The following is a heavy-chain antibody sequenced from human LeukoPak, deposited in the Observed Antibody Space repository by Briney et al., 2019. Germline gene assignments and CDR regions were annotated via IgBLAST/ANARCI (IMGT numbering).Heavy chain of an antibody. D-gene: IGHD3-10*01. CDR1: GDTLSELT. Sequence: ASVKVSCKVSGDTLSELTMHWVRQAPGKGLEWMGGFDPGTGEILYAQQFQGRVTMTEDTSTDTAYMELTSLRSEDSGIYFCAAGGIYSLLDYWGQGTLVTVSS. J-gene: IGHJ4*02. CDR2: FDPGTGEI. CDR3: AAGGIYSLLDY. V-gene: IGHV1-24*01.